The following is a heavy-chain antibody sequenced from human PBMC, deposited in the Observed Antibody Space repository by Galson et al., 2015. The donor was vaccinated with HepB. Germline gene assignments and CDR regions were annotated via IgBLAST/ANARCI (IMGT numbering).Heavy chain of an antibody. CDR1: GFTFSSYA. CDR3: GKDEAAAAGRGYYFDY. CDR2: ISSNGGSK. J-gene: IGHJ4*02. D-gene: IGHD6-13*01. Sequence: SLRLSCAASGFTFSSYAMHWVRQAPGKGLEYVSAISSNGGSKYYADSVKGRFTISRDNSKNTLYLQMSSLRAEDTAVYYCGKDEAAAAGRGYYFDYWGQGTLVTVSS. V-gene: IGHV3-64D*06.